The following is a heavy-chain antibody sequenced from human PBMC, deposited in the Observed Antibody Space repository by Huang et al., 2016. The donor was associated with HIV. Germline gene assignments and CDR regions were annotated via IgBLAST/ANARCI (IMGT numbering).Heavy chain of an antibody. CDR3: AKDRVAGTGHCFDP. Sequence: EVKLLESGGGLVQPGGSLRLSCAASGVSFSSDTMTWVRQATGKGLEWVSSIRGSDNTTFYADSVKGLFTISRDNSKNTLYLQMKSLRVDDTAVYYCAKDRVAGTGHCFDPWGQGTLVTVSS. CDR1: GVSFSSDT. D-gene: IGHD6-19*01. CDR2: IRGSDNTT. J-gene: IGHJ5*02. V-gene: IGHV3-23*01.